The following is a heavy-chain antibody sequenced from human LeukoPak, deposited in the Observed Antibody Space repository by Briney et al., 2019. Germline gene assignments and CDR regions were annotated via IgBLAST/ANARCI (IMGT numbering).Heavy chain of an antibody. CDR2: INASGRT. V-gene: IGHV4-4*07. J-gene: IGHJ4*02. CDR3: AREYGDFDY. Sequence: SETLSLTCTVSGDSINNYYWSWIRQPAGKGLEWIGRINASGRTNYNSDLKSRVTMSVDTTKNQFSLRVKSVTAADTAVYYGAREYGDFDYWGQGTLVTVSS. D-gene: IGHD4-17*01. CDR1: GDSINNYY.